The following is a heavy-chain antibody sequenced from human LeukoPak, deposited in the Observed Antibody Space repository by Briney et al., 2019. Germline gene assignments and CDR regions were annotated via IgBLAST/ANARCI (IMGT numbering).Heavy chain of an antibody. CDR2: IIPILGIA. Sequence: ASVKVSCKASGYTFTSYDINWVRQATGQGLEWMGRIIPILGIANYAQKFQGRVTITADKSTSTAYMELSSLRSEDTAVYYCGYGDYDGSVDYWGQGTLVTVSS. CDR3: GYGDYDGSVDY. CDR1: GYTFTSYD. J-gene: IGHJ4*02. V-gene: IGHV1-69*04. D-gene: IGHD4-17*01.